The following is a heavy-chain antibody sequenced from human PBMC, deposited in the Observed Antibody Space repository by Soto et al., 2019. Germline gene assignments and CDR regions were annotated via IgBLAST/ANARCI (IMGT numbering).Heavy chain of an antibody. CDR3: ARLPSYGSNYYYYYGMDV. D-gene: IGHD5-18*01. Sequence: QLQLQESGPGLVKPSETLSLTCTVSGGSISSSSYYWGWIRQPPGKGLEWIGSIYYSGSTYYNPSLKSRVTISVDTSKNQFSLKLSSVTAADTAVYYCARLPSYGSNYYYYYGMDVWGQGTTVTVSS. J-gene: IGHJ6*02. V-gene: IGHV4-39*01. CDR1: GGSISSSSYY. CDR2: IYYSGST.